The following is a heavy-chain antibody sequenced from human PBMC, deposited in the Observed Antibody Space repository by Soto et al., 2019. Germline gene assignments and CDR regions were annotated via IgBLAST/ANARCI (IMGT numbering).Heavy chain of an antibody. J-gene: IGHJ4*02. CDR1: GFTFDDYG. D-gene: IGHD3-16*01. Sequence: GGSLRLSCAASGFTFDDYGMSWVRQAPGKGLEWVSGINWNGGSTGYVDSVKGRFTISRDNSKNTLYLQMNSLRAEDAAVYYCAKSAGSNAYYPNDYWGQGTLVTVSS. V-gene: IGHV3-20*04. CDR2: INWNGGST. CDR3: AKSAGSNAYYPNDY.